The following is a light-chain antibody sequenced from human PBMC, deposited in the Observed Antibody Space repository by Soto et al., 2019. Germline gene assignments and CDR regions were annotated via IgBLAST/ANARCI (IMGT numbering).Light chain of an antibody. V-gene: IGLV1-51*01. CDR2: DND. Sequence: QSVLTQPPSVSAAPGQRVIISCSGSSTNIGDNYVSWYQHLPGTAPKLVVYDNDRRPSELPGRFSGSKSGNTASLTISGLQAADEADYYCSLYTSENAYVFGTGTKVTVL. CDR1: STNIGDNY. J-gene: IGLJ1*01. CDR3: SLYTSENAYV.